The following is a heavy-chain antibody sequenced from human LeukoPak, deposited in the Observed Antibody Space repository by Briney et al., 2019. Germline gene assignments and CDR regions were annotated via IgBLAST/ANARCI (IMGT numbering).Heavy chain of an antibody. V-gene: IGHV3-23*01. CDR1: EFRFSSHG. J-gene: IGHJ4*02. CDR2: ISPSGDIT. CDR3: AGTPRRYYDSSGYYYNY. D-gene: IGHD3-22*01. Sequence: PGGTLRLFCAASEFRFSSHGMNWVRQTAGKGLEWVSGISPSGDITYYADSVMGRFTISRDNSKNTLYLQMNSLRAEDTAVCYCAGTPRRYYDSSGYYYNYWGQGTLVTVSS.